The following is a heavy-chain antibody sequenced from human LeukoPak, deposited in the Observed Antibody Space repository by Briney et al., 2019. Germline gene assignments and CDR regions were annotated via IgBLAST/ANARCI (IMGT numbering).Heavy chain of an antibody. Sequence: SQTLSLTCTVSGGSISSGDYYWNWIRQPPGKGLEWIGYISYSGSTYYNPSLKSRVTISVDTYKNQFSLKLSSVTAADTAVYYCARDSYYYGSGSRINWFDPWGQGTLVTVSS. CDR1: GGSISSGDYY. V-gene: IGHV4-30-4*08. D-gene: IGHD3-10*01. CDR3: ARDSYYYGSGSRINWFDP. CDR2: ISYSGST. J-gene: IGHJ5*02.